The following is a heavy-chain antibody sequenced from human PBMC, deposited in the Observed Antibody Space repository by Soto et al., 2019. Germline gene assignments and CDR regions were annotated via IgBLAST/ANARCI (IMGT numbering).Heavy chain of an antibody. V-gene: IGHV4-34*01. CDR1: GGSFSGYY. J-gene: IGHJ5*02. CDR2: INHSGST. D-gene: IGHD2-15*01. CDR3: ARDEYCSGGSCYSVPGWFDP. Sequence: PSETLSLTCAVYGGSFSGYYWSWIRQPPGKGLEWIGEINHSGSTNYNPSLKSRVTISVDTSKNQFSLKLSSVTAADTAVYYCARDEYCSGGSCYSVPGWFDPWGQGTLVTVS.